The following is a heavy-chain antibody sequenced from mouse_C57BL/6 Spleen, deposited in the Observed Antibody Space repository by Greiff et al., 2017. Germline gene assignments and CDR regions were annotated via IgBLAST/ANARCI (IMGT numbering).Heavy chain of an antibody. CDR1: GYSFTGYY. J-gene: IGHJ3*01. D-gene: IGHD2-4*01. CDR3: ARSGDYYDYDGAWFAY. CDR2: INPSTGGT. V-gene: IGHV1-42*01. Sequence: EVQRVESGPELVKPGASVKISCKASGYSFTGYYMNWVKQSPEKSLEWIGEINPSTGGTTYNQKFKAKATLTVDKSSSTAYMQLKSLTSEDSAVYYCARSGDYYDYDGAWFAYWGQGTLVTVSA.